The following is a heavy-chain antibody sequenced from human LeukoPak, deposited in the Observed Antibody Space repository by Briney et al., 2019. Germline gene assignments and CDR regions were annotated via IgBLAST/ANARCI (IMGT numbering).Heavy chain of an antibody. CDR1: GFTFNNYP. V-gene: IGHV3-30*04. J-gene: IGHJ4*02. D-gene: IGHD2-15*01. CDR3: ASEIGVGGPTDY. Sequence: GGSLRLSCAASGFTFNNYPIHWVHQAPGKGLEWVAVVSYDGSNKNYADSVKGRFTISRDNSKNTVYLQMSSLRPEDTAVYYCASEIGVGGPTDYWGQGTLVTVSS. CDR2: VSYDGSNK.